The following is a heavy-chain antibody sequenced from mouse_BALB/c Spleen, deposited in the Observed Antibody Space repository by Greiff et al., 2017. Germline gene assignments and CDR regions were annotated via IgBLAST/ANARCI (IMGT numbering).Heavy chain of an antibody. CDR3: ARAYYRYDVYWFAY. D-gene: IGHD2-14*01. V-gene: IGHV3-2*02. CDR1: GYSITSDYA. CDR2: ISYSGST. J-gene: IGHJ3*01. Sequence: EVKLQESGPGLVKPSQSLSLTCTVTGYSITSDYAWNWIRQFPGNKLEWMGYISYSGSTSYNPSLKSRISITRDTSKNQFFLQLNSVTTEDTATYYCARAYYRYDVYWFAYWGQGTLVTVSA.